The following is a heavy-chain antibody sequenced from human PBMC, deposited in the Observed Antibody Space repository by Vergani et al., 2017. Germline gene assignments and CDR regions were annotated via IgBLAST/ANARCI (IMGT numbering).Heavy chain of an antibody. Sequence: QVHLEQSGTEVKKPGSSVKVSCKVSGDIFNNYTVTWVRQAPGQGLEWMGRIIPIIRLATSAQKFQDRVKITGETSTNTVYMEMNNLRSEDTAVYYCARDYPPGGGTTYGWFDPWGQGTLVTVSS. CDR2: IIPIIRLA. J-gene: IGHJ5*02. D-gene: IGHD1-7*01. CDR1: GDIFNNYT. V-gene: IGHV1-69*08. CDR3: ARDYPPGGGTTYGWFDP.